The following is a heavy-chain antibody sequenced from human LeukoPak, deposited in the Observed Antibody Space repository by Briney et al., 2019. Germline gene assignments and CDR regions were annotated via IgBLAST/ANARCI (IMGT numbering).Heavy chain of an antibody. J-gene: IGHJ3*02. Sequence: ASVKVSCKASGYTFTGYYMHWVRQAPGQGLEWMGWINPNSGGTNYAQKFQGRVTMTRDTSISTAYMELSRLRSDDTAVYYCARVVAVAGTSAFDIWGQGIMVTVSS. CDR2: INPNSGGT. V-gene: IGHV1-2*02. D-gene: IGHD6-19*01. CDR3: ARVVAVAGTSAFDI. CDR1: GYTFTGYY.